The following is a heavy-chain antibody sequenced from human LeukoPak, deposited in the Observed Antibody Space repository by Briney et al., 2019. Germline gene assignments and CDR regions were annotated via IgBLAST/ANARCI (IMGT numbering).Heavy chain of an antibody. Sequence: SQTLSLTCAISGDIFSSNSAAWNWIRQSPSRGLEWLGRTYYRSKWYNDYAVSVKSRITINPDTSKNQFSLQLNSVTPEDTAVYYCAREKSAWNVGNWFDPWGQGTLVTVSS. CDR1: GDIFSSNSAA. CDR2: TYYRSKWYN. CDR3: AREKSAWNVGNWFDP. V-gene: IGHV6-1*01. J-gene: IGHJ5*02. D-gene: IGHD1-1*01.